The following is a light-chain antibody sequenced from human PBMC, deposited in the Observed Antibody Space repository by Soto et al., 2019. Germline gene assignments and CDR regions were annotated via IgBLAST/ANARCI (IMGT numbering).Light chain of an antibody. J-gene: IGKJ2*01. V-gene: IGKV3-11*01. CDR3: QQRSNWQYT. Sequence: EIVLTQSPATLSMSPGERATLSCRASQSVGGHLAWYQQKPGQAPRLLIYDASDRATGIPARFSGSGSETDFTLTISSLEPDDFALYYCQQRSNWQYTFGLGTRLEIK. CDR1: QSVGGH. CDR2: DAS.